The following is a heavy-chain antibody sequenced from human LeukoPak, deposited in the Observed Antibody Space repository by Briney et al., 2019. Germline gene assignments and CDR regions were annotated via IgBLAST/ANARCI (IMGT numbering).Heavy chain of an antibody. J-gene: IGHJ2*01. V-gene: IGHV4-30-4*01. CDR3: ARALVDYGDFDFDL. CDR2: IYYSGST. D-gene: IGHD4-17*01. Sequence: SQTLSLTCTVSGGSISSGDYYWSLIRQPPEKGLEWIGYIYYSGSTYYNPSLKSRVTISVDTSKNQFSLKLSSVTAADTAVYYCARALVDYGDFDFDLWGRGTLVTVSS. CDR1: GGSISSGDYY.